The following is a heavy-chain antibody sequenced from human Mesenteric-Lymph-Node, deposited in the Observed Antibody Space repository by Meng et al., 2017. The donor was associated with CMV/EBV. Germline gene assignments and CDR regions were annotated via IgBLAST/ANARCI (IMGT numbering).Heavy chain of an antibody. CDR2: ISSSSSYI. CDR3: ANGNGGSHSHGPDAFDI. D-gene: IGHD1-26*01. CDR1: GFTFSSYS. V-gene: IGHV3-21*01. J-gene: IGHJ3*02. Sequence: GESLKISCAASGFTFSSYSMNWVRQAPGKGLEWVSSISSSSSYIYYADSVKGRFTISRDNAKNSLYLQMNSLRAEDTAVYYCANGNGGSHSHGPDAFDIWGQGTMVTVSS.